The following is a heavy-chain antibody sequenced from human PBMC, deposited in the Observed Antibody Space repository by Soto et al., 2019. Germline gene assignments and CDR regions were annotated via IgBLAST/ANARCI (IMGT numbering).Heavy chain of an antibody. V-gene: IGHV3-13*05. Sequence: GGSLRPSCVASGFDFKTHDMHWVRQVTGEGLEWVSGIGTLLDPFYADSVRGRVTISRENAKRTVHLLMYSLRTGATGVYYCARGRSHDFASGPPPKFDPRGQGTLVTVSS. CDR2: IGTLLDP. D-gene: IGHD3-10*01. CDR1: GFDFKTHD. J-gene: IGHJ5*02. CDR3: ARGRSHDFASGPPPKFDP.